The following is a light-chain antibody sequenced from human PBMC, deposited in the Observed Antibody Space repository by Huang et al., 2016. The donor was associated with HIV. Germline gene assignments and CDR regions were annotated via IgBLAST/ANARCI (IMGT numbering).Light chain of an antibody. CDR1: HDINTY. Sequence: QLTQSPSSLSASIGDRVTIACRASHDINTYLAWYQQKPGRAPKLLIYDASTLQTGVPSRCRGFGSGTAFSLTITSLQPDDFAVYYCQQLSAYPLSFGPGTTVD. CDR2: DAS. CDR3: QQLSAYPLS. V-gene: IGKV1-9*01. J-gene: IGKJ3*01.